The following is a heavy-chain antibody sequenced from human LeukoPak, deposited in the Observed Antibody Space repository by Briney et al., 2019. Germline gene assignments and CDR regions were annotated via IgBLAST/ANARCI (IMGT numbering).Heavy chain of an antibody. D-gene: IGHD3-22*01. CDR3: ARERRIGKTYYYDSSGSSYFDY. V-gene: IGHV4-4*07. Sequence: PSETLSLTCAVYGGSFSGYYWSWIRQPAGKGLEWIGRIYTSGSTNYNPSLKSRVTMSVDTSKNQFSLKLSSVTAADTAVYYCARERRIGKTYYYDSSGSSYFDYWGQGTLVTVSS. J-gene: IGHJ4*02. CDR1: GGSFSGYY. CDR2: IYTSGST.